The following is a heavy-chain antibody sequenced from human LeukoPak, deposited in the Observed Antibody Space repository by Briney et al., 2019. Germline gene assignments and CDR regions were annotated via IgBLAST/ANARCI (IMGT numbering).Heavy chain of an antibody. CDR1: GYTFTTYG. J-gene: IGHJ6*02. D-gene: IGHD2-2*02. V-gene: IGHV1-18*01. Sequence: GASVKVSCKTSGYTFTTYGITWVRQAPGQGLEWMGWLSAYNGNTKYAQKLQGRVTMTTDTSTSTAYMELRSLRSDDTAVYYCARDQGCSSTSCYRDYYYGMDVWGQGTTVTVSS. CDR2: LSAYNGNT. CDR3: ARDQGCSSTSCYRDYYYGMDV.